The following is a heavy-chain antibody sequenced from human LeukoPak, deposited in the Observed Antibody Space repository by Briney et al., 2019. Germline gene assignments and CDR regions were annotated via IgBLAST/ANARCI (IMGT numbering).Heavy chain of an antibody. V-gene: IGHV4-38-2*02. CDR3: ARDAHCTGVSCYSPYNWFDP. J-gene: IGHJ5*02. D-gene: IGHD2-15*01. Sequence: SETLSLSCIVSEYSIGSDYNWGWIRQPPGKGLEWIGSIYNSGSTYYNPSLKSRVTISVDTAKNQFSLKVTSVTAADTAAYYCARDAHCTGVSCYSPYNWFDPWGQGTLVTVSS. CDR1: EYSIGSDYN. CDR2: IYNSGST.